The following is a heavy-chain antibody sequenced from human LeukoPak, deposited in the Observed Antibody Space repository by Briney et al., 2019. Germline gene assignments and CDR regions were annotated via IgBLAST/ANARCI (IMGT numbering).Heavy chain of an antibody. D-gene: IGHD2-8*01. J-gene: IGHJ4*02. CDR2: MNLDGSEK. CDR1: GFTFTSHW. Sequence: PGGSLRLSCAASGFTFTSHWMCWVRQAPGKGLEWVARMNLDGSEKYYVDSVKGRFTISRDNAKTSLYLEMNSLRAEDTAVYYCARDATYCTNGVCYTRFDYWGQGTLVTVSS. CDR3: ARDATYCTNGVCYTRFDY. V-gene: IGHV3-7*01.